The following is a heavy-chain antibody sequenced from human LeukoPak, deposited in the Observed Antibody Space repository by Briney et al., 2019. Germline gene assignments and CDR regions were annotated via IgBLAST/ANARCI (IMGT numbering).Heavy chain of an antibody. CDR1: GFPFSNYW. CDR2: IKQDGSEQ. Sequence: PGGSLRLSCTASGFPFSNYWMTWVRQAPGKGLEWVANIKQDGSEQYYVDSVEGRFTISRDNAKNTLYLQMNSLRAEDTAVYYCARPELGYCSSTSCYARGYFQHWGQGTLVTVSS. V-gene: IGHV3-7*01. D-gene: IGHD2-2*01. CDR3: ARPELGYCSSTSCYARGYFQH. J-gene: IGHJ1*01.